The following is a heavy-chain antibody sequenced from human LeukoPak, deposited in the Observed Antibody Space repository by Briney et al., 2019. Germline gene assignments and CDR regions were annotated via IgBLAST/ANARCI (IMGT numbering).Heavy chain of an antibody. V-gene: IGHV3-23*01. J-gene: IGHJ4*02. Sequence: GGSLRLSCAASGFTFSSYAMSWVRQAPGKGLEWVSTISGSDGSTYYADSVKGRFTISRDNSKSTLFMQMDSLRVEDTAVYYCAKYQREGALFDYWGQGTLVTVSS. D-gene: IGHD1-26*01. CDR1: GFTFSSYA. CDR3: AKYQREGALFDY. CDR2: ISGSDGST.